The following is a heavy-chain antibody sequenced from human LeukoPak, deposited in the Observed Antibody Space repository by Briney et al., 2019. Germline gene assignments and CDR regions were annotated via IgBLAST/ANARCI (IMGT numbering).Heavy chain of an antibody. Sequence: PSETLSLTCTVSGGSISSYYWGWIRQPPGKGLEWIGYIYYSGSTNYNPSLKSRVTISVDTSKNQFSLKLSSVTAADTAVYYCARVDYGDYVILDYWGQGTLVTVSS. D-gene: IGHD4-17*01. CDR3: ARVDYGDYVILDY. J-gene: IGHJ4*02. CDR1: GGSISSYY. CDR2: IYYSGST. V-gene: IGHV4-59*01.